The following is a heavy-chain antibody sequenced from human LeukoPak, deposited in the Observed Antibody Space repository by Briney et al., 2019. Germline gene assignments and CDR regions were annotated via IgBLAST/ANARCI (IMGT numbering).Heavy chain of an antibody. J-gene: IGHJ5*02. V-gene: IGHV4-39*01. CDR1: GLPQNSLTYH. D-gene: IGHD1-26*01. Sequence: PSEPLSLTCTVSGLPQNSLTYHWPWVRQPPGKGVEWLGHIYYTGGTWYNPSLRSRATISIDTSKNQFSLKLSSVTAADTAVYYCARGPGELPLSENWFDPWGQGTLVTVSS. CDR3: ARGPGELPLSENWFDP. CDR2: IYYTGGT.